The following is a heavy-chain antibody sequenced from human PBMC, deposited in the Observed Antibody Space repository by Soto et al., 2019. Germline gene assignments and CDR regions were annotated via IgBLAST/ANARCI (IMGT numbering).Heavy chain of an antibody. CDR1: GFNFSYYG. CDR2: IWYDGSNK. V-gene: IGHV3-33*01. D-gene: IGHD3-3*01. Sequence: QVQLVESGGGVVQPGRSLRLSCAASGFNFSYYGMHWVRQAPGKGLEWVAVIWYDGSNKYHADSVKGRFTISRDNSKNTLYLQMNSLRVEDTAVYYCARDQYDFWNAFYSYYGMDVWGQGTTVTVSS. CDR3: ARDQYDFWNAFYSYYGMDV. J-gene: IGHJ6*02.